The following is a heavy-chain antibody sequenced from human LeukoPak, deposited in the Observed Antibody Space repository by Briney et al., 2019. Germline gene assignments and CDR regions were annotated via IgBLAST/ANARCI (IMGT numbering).Heavy chain of an antibody. CDR2: IYSSGST. Sequence: PGGSLRLSCAASGFTVSSNYMSWVRQAPGKGLEWVSVIYSSGSTYYADSVKGRFTIPRDNSKNTLYLQMNSLRAEDTAVYYCARGYCSGGSCYSFDYWGQGTLVTVSS. D-gene: IGHD2-15*01. CDR3: ARGYCSGGSCYSFDY. CDR1: GFTVSSNY. V-gene: IGHV3-53*01. J-gene: IGHJ4*02.